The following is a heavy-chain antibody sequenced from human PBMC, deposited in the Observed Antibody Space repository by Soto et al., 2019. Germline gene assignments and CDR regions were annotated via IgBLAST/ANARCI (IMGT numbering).Heavy chain of an antibody. J-gene: IGHJ3*02. CDR1: GYSFTSYW. CDR2: IDPSDSYT. V-gene: IGHV5-10-1*01. Sequence: GESLKISCKGSGYSFTSYWISWVRQMPGKGLEWMGRIDPSDSYTNYSPSFQGHVTISADKSISTAYLQWSSLKASDTAMYYCAGVVPDAHPSLKPFDIWGQGTMVTVS. CDR3: AGVVPDAHPSLKPFDI. D-gene: IGHD2-2*01.